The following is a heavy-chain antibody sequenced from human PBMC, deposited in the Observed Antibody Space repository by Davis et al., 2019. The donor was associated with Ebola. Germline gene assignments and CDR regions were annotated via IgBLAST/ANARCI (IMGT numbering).Heavy chain of an antibody. CDR2: VRHDGRKS. Sequence: GESLKISCVASGFLFKIYDLHVIRQAPGKGLEWMTYVRHDGRKSDFADSVKGRFTISRDNSKNTVFLQMNNLTVADTAVYYCATPAGYSSYMELWGKGTAVIVSS. CDR3: ATPAGYSSYMEL. J-gene: IGHJ6*03. D-gene: IGHD2-15*01. V-gene: IGHV3-30*02. CDR1: GFLFKIYD.